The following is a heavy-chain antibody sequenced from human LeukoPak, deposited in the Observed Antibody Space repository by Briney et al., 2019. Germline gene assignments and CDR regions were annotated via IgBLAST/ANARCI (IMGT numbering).Heavy chain of an antibody. CDR1: GFTFSSYS. D-gene: IGHD3-22*01. Sequence: GGSLRLSCAASGFTFSSYSMNWVRQAPGKGLEWVSSISSSSSYIYYADSVKGRFTISRDNAKNSLYLQMNSLRAEDTAVYYCARDRNYYDSSGYYYGPIDYWGKGTLVTVSS. CDR3: ARDRNYYDSSGYYYGPIDY. CDR2: ISSSSSYI. V-gene: IGHV3-21*01. J-gene: IGHJ4*02.